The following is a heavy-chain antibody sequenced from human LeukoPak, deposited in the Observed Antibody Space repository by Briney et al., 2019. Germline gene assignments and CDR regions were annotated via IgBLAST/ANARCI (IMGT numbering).Heavy chain of an antibody. J-gene: IGHJ4*02. CDR3: ARDLVGGWDDSSGYYYGSFDI. CDR1: GFTLAFYL. D-gene: IGHD3-22*01. V-gene: IGHV3-30-3*01. Sequence: GGSLLLAFASPGFTLAFYLMPWARQAPGKGLEWVAVISYDGNNKYYADSVKGRFTISRDNSKNTLYLQMNSLRDEDTAVYYCARDLVGGWDDSSGYYYGSFDIWGQGTLVTVSS. CDR2: ISYDGNNK.